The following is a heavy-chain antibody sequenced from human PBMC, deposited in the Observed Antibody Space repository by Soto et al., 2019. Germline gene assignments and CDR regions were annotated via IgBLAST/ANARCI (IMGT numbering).Heavy chain of an antibody. V-gene: IGHV3-11*01. CDR3: ARGRSSSVFFDY. CDR1: GFTFSDYY. CDR2: INSGDSTI. D-gene: IGHD6-6*01. J-gene: IGHJ4*02. Sequence: QVQLVESGGGLVKPGGSLRLSCAASGFTFSDYYMSWIRQAPGKGLEWASYINSGDSTIYYADSVKGRFTISRDNAKNSLYLQMNRLRAEDTAVYYCARGRSSSVFFDYWGQGTLVTVSS.